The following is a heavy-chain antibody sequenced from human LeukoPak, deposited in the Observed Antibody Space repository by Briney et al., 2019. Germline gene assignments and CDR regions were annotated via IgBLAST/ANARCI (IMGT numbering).Heavy chain of an antibody. CDR1: GFTFSSYA. D-gene: IGHD3-9*01. J-gene: IGHJ4*02. V-gene: IGHV3-23*01. CDR2: ITGSGAST. CDR3: ARPHYDILTGYMYYFDY. Sequence: AGGSLRLSCAASGFTFSSYAMTWVRQAPGKGPEWVSHITGSGASTYYADSVKGRFTISRDNSNNSLYLQMNSLRADDTAVYYCARPHYDILTGYMYYFDYWGQGTLVTVSS.